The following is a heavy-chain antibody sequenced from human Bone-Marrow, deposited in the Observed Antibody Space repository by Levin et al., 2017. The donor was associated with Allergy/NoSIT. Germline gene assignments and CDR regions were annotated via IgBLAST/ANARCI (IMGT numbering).Heavy chain of an antibody. CDR2: ISYDGSNK. D-gene: IGHD3-22*01. CDR3: ARDGDSSGSGKYYYWYGMDV. J-gene: IGHJ6*02. Sequence: GGSLRLSCAASGFTFSSYAMHWVRQAPGKGLEWVAVISYDGSNKYYADSVKGRFTISRDNSKNTLYLQMNSLRAEDTAVYYCARDGDSSGSGKYYYWYGMDVWGQGTTVTVSS. V-gene: IGHV3-30-3*01. CDR1: GFTFSSYA.